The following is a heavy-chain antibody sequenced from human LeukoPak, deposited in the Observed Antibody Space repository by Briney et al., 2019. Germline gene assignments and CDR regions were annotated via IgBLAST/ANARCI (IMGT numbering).Heavy chain of an antibody. CDR2: IYTSGST. V-gene: IGHV4-4*07. CDR3: AGGGLGYSCYDWSDY. J-gene: IGHJ4*02. D-gene: IGHD5-12*01. CDR1: GGSISSYY. Sequence: PSETLSLTCTVSGGSISSYYWRWIRQPAGKGLEWIGRIYTSGSTNYNPSLESRVTMSVDTSKNQFSLKLSSVTAADTAVYYCAGGGLGYSCYDWSDYWGQGTLVTVSS.